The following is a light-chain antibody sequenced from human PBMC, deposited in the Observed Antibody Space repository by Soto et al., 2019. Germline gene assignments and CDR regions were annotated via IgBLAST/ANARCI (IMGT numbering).Light chain of an antibody. V-gene: IGLV2-11*01. CDR1: SSDVGGYNH. J-gene: IGLJ1*01. Sequence: QSALTQPRSVSGSPGQSVTISCTGTSSDVGGYNHVSWYQQHPGKAPKLMIYDVTKRPSGVPDRFSGSKSGNTASLTISGLQAEDEADYYCCSNAGNYTYVFGTGTKLTVL. CDR3: CSNAGNYTYV. CDR2: DVT.